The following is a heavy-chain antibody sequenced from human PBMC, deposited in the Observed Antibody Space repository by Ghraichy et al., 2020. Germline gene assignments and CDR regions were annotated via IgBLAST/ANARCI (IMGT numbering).Heavy chain of an antibody. D-gene: IGHD1-26*01. CDR2: INNDGSSI. CDR1: GFTFSSYW. CDR3: VRVLHSTNIGSYVGSNEGGY. J-gene: IGHJ4*02. V-gene: IGHV3-74*01. Sequence: GESLNISCAASGFTFSSYWMHWVRQAPGKGLVWVSRINNDGSSISYADSVKGRFAISRDNAKNMLYLQMNSLRAEDTAVYYCVRVLHSTNIGSYVGSNEGGYWGQGTLVTVSS.